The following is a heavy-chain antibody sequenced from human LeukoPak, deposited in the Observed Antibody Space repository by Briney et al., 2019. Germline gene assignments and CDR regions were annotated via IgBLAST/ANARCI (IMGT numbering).Heavy chain of an antibody. CDR2: ISSSSSYI. CDR3: ARVYDSGNYYFDY. V-gene: IGHV3-21*01. J-gene: IGHJ4*02. CDR1: GFTFSSYS. Sequence: PGGSLRLSCAASGFTFSSYSMNWVRQAPGKGLEWVSSISSSSSYIYYADSVRGRFTISRDNAKNSLYLQTNSLRAEDTAVYYCARVYDSGNYYFDYWGQGTLVTVSS. D-gene: IGHD3-10*01.